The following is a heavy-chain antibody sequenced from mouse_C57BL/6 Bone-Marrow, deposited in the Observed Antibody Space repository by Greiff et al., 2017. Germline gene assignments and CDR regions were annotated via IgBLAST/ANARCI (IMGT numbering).Heavy chain of an antibody. J-gene: IGHJ3*01. V-gene: IGHV5-12*01. Sequence: EVHLVESGGGLVQPGGSLKLSCAASGFTFSDYYMYWVRQTPEKRLEWVAYISNGGGSTYYPDTVKGRFTISRDNAKNTLYLQMSRLKSEDTAMYYCAREGNYEGWFAYWGQGTLVTVSA. CDR2: ISNGGGST. CDR1: GFTFSDYY. D-gene: IGHD2-1*01. CDR3: AREGNYEGWFAY.